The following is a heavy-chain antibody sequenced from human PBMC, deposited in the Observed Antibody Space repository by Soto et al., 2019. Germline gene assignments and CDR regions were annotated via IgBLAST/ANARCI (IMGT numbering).Heavy chain of an antibody. D-gene: IGHD3-22*01. V-gene: IGHV3-30*18. CDR1: GFTFSSYG. CDR2: ISYDGSNK. Sequence: GGSLRLSCAASGFTFSSYGMHWVRQAPGKGLEWVAVISYDGSNKYYADSMKGRFTISKDNSKNTLYLQMNSLRAEDTAVYYCAKDNYDSSGYYYYYYGMDVWGQGTTVTVSS. J-gene: IGHJ6*02. CDR3: AKDNYDSSGYYYYYYGMDV.